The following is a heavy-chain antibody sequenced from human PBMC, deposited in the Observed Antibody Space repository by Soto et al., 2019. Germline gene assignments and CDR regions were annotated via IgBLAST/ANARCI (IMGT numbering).Heavy chain of an antibody. CDR1: GGSISSGNYY. CDR2: IYYSGST. D-gene: IGHD2-2*01. Sequence: SETLSLTCTVSGGSISSGNYYWSWIRQPPGKGLEWIGFIYYSGSTYYSPSLKSRVTISVDTSKNQFSLKLSSVTAADTAVYYCARVRSLAVPAAMSLYYFDYWGQGTLVTVSS. V-gene: IGHV4-30-4*02. J-gene: IGHJ4*02. CDR3: ARVRSLAVPAAMSLYYFDY.